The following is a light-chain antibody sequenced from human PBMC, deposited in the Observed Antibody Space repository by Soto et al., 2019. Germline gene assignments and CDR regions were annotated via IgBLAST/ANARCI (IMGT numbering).Light chain of an antibody. CDR2: GTS. CDR1: QSVTSN. V-gene: IGKV3-15*01. J-gene: IGKJ4*01. Sequence: EIVMTQSPATLSVSPGERATLSCRASQSVTSNLAWYQQKPGQAPRLLIYGTSSRATGVPARFSASGSGTEFTLTISSLQSEDFAVYYCQQYYYWPLTFGGGTKVDIK. CDR3: QQYYYWPLT.